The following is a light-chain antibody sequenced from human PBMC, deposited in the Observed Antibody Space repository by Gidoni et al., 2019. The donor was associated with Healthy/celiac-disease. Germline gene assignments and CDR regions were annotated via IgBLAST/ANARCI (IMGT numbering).Light chain of an antibody. Sequence: AIQLTQSPSSLTASVGDRVTITCRASQGISSALAWYQQKPGKAPKLLIYDASILESGVPSRFSGSGSGTDFTLTISSLQPEDFATYYCQQFNSYSFTFGPGTKVDIK. J-gene: IGKJ3*01. CDR3: QQFNSYSFT. CDR2: DAS. V-gene: IGKV1-13*02. CDR1: QGISSA.